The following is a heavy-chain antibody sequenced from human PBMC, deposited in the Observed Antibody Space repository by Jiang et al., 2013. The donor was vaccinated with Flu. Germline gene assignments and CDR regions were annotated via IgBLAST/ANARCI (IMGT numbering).Heavy chain of an antibody. Sequence: QTLTLTCTFSGFSLSTSGMCVSWIRQPPGKALEWLARIDWDDDKYYSTSLKTRLTISKDTSKNQVVLTMTNMDPVDTATYYCARIACPAAPADDAFDIWGQGTMVTVSS. CDR3: ARIACPAAPADDAFDI. CDR1: GFSLSTSGMC. V-gene: IGHV2-70*11. CDR2: IDWDDDK. D-gene: IGHD2-2*01. J-gene: IGHJ3*02.